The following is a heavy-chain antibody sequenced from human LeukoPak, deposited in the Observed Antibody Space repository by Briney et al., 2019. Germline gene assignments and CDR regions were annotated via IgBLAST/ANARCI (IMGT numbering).Heavy chain of an antibody. CDR1: GFTVSSNY. J-gene: IGHJ4*02. CDR2: IYSGTNT. CDR3: ARVASGTLNY. V-gene: IGHV3-53*01. D-gene: IGHD6-25*01. Sequence: GGSLRLSCAVSGFTVSSNYMSWVRQAPGKGLEWVSVIYSGTNTYYAASVEGRFIISRDNPTNMLYLQMNSMRAEDTVVYYCARVASGTLNYWGQGTLVTVSS.